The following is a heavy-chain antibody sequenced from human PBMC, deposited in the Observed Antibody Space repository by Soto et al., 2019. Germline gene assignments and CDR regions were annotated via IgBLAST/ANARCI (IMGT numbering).Heavy chain of an antibody. CDR1: GFTFISYS. CDR3: ARDISVGSGSYYNNYYYGMDV. D-gene: IGHD3-10*01. CDR2: ISSSSSYI. Sequence: PGGSLRLSCAASGFTFISYSMNWVRQAPGKGLEWVSSISSSSSYIYYADSVKGRFTISRDNAKNSLYLQMNSLRAEDTAVYYCARDISVGSGSYYNNYYYGMDVWGQGTTVTVSS. J-gene: IGHJ6*02. V-gene: IGHV3-21*01.